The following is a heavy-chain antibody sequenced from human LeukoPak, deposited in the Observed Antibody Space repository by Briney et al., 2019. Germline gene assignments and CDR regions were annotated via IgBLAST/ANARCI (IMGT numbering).Heavy chain of an antibody. Sequence: GGSLRLSCAASGFILSDYYMSWIRQAPGKGLEWVAYISTSDRTTYYADSVKGRITISRDNAKNSLYLQMNSLRAEDTAVYYCARDSGGYCSGGSCSTVYYYYMDVWGKGTTVTVSS. CDR3: ARDSGGYCSGGSCSTVYYYYMDV. CDR2: ISTSDRTT. J-gene: IGHJ6*03. CDR1: GFILSDYY. D-gene: IGHD2-15*01. V-gene: IGHV3-11*04.